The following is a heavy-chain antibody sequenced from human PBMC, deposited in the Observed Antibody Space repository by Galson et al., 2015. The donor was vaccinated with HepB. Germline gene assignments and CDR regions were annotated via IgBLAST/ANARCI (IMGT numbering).Heavy chain of an antibody. Sequence: SLRLSCAASGFIFSHFSIHWVRQAPGHGLEWVAAVSFDGSHKYYADSVKGRCTISRDNSEKILYLQMSSLTPEDTAVYYCARDLYSSSWFPGMDVWGQGTTVTVSS. CDR1: GFIFSHFS. V-gene: IGHV3-30-3*01. CDR3: ARDLYSSSWFPGMDV. CDR2: VSFDGSHK. D-gene: IGHD6-13*01. J-gene: IGHJ6*02.